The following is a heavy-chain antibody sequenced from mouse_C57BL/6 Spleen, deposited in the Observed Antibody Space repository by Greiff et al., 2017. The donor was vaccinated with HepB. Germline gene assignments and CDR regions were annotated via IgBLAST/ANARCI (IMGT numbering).Heavy chain of an antibody. CDR1: GYTFTSYW. D-gene: IGHD2-5*01. CDR2: IDPSASYT. V-gene: IGHV1-50*01. J-gene: IGHJ2*01. CDR3: ARGDYSNPVDY. Sequence: VQLQQSGAELVKPGASVKLSCKASGYTFTSYWMQWVKQRPGQGLEWIGEIDPSASYTNYNQKFKGKATLTVDTSASTAYMELSSLNSEDSPVYYCARGDYSNPVDYWSQGTTLTVSS.